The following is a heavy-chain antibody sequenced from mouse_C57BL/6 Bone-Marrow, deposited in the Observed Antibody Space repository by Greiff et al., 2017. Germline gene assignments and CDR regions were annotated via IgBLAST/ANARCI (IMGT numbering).Heavy chain of an antibody. CDR3: ASRRYFNV. J-gene: IGHJ1*03. CDR2: INPYNGGT. CDR1: GYTFTNYS. Sequence: EVQLQQSGPVLVKPGASVKMSCKASGYTFTNYSMNWVKQSHGKSLEWIGVINPYNGGTSYNQKFKGKATLTVDKSSSTAYMELNSLTSEDAAVYYCASRRYFNVWGTGTTVTVSS. V-gene: IGHV1-19*01.